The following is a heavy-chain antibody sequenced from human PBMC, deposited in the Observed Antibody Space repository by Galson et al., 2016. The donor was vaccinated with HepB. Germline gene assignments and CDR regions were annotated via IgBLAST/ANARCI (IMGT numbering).Heavy chain of an antibody. CDR3: ARQCGGGSFYRAFEI. Sequence: SETLSLTCAVHVGSFSGYWSWIRQPPGKGLEWIGEINHSGSTTYNPSLKSRVTLSVDASKNQISLKLSSMTASDTAVYYCARQCGGGSFYRAFEIWGQGTTVTVSS. D-gene: IGHD2-15*01. J-gene: IGHJ3*02. CDR2: INHSGST. CDR1: VGSFSGY. V-gene: IGHV4-34*01.